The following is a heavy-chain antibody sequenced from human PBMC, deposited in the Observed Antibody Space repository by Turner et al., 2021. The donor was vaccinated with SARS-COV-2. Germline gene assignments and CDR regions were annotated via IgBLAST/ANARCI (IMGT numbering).Heavy chain of an antibody. CDR1: GDSINTHNYY. D-gene: IGHD3-3*01. CDR3: ARRYDFWSGFEYFFDH. CDR2: ICYNGNT. V-gene: IGHV4-39*01. J-gene: IGHJ4*02. Sequence: QLQLQESGPGLVKPSETLSLTCIVSGDSINTHNYYWGWIRQPPGKGLEWIGSICYNGNTFYNPSLKTRVTMSINTSNNQFSLRLNSVTAADTAVYYCARRYDFWSGFEYFFDHWGQGIRVTVSS.